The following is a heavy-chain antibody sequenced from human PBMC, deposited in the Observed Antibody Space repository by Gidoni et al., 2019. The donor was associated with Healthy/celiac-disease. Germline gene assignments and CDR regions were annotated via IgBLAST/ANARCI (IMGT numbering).Heavy chain of an antibody. J-gene: IGHJ5*02. Sequence: EVQLVESGGGLVQPGGSLILSGAASGFTFSSYWMSWVRQAPGKGLEGVANIKQDGSEKYYVDAVKGRFTISRDNAKNSLYLQMNSLRAEDTAVYYCAREAVAGPWGQGTLVTVSS. CDR3: AREAVAGP. D-gene: IGHD6-19*01. V-gene: IGHV3-7*01. CDR2: IKQDGSEK. CDR1: GFTFSSYW.